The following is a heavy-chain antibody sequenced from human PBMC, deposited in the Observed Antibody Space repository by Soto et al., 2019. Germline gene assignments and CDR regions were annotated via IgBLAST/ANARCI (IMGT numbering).Heavy chain of an antibody. D-gene: IGHD4-4*01. V-gene: IGHV3-23*01. CDR3: AKLTTVLYYYYYYMDV. J-gene: IGHJ6*03. CDR1: GFTFSSYA. Sequence: GGSLRLSCAASGFTFSSYAMSWVRQAPGKGLEWVSAISGSGGSTYYADSVKGRFTISRDNSKNTLYLQMNSLRAEDTAVYYCAKLTTVLYYYYYYMDVWGKGTTVTVSS. CDR2: ISGSGGST.